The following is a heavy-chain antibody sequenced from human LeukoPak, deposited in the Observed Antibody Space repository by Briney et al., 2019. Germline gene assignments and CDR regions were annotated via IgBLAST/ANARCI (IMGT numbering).Heavy chain of an antibody. CDR2: IYYSGST. CDR3: ARGRYSSSWYDY. V-gene: IGHV4-59*01. D-gene: IGHD6-13*01. CDR1: GGSISSYY. Sequence: SETMSLTCTVSGGSISSYYWSWNRQPPGKGLEWIGYIYYSGSTNYNPSLKSRVTISVDTSKNQYSLKLSSVTAADTAVYYCARGRYSSSWYDYWGQGTLVTVSS. J-gene: IGHJ4*02.